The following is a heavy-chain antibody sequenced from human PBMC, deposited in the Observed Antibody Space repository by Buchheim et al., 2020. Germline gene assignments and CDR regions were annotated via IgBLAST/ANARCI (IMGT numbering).Heavy chain of an antibody. D-gene: IGHD2-21*01. V-gene: IGHV3-30*03. CDR3: ARTDCGTTHCKHLQY. CDR2: ISDDGTNN. CDR1: GFTFSTYA. J-gene: IGHJ4*02. Sequence: QVQLVESGGGVVQPGRSLRLSCAASGFTFSTYAMHWVRQAPGKGLEWLAVISDDGTNNYYPDAVKGRSTISRDNSKNTVYLQVDSLTTEDTAAYYCARTDCGTTHCKHLQYWGLGTL.